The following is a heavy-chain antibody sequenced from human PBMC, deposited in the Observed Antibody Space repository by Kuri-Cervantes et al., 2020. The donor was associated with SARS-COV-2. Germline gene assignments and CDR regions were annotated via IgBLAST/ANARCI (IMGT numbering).Heavy chain of an antibody. J-gene: IGHJ4*02. Sequence: LSLTCAASGFTFSSYWMHWVRQAPGKGLVWVSSIYVAGNRTFYADSVRGRVTISRGKSKNTLYLQINSLRAEDTAVYYCAKADDSSGYYSFDYWGQGTLVTVSS. CDR1: GFTFSSYW. CDR2: IYVAGNRT. V-gene: IGHV3-23*03. D-gene: IGHD3-22*01. CDR3: AKADDSSGYYSFDY.